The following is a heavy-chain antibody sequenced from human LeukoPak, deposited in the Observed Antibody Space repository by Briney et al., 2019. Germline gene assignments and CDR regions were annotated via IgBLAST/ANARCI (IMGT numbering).Heavy chain of an antibody. Sequence: GGSLRLSCAASGFTFSSYAMHWVRQAPGKGLEWVAVISYDGSNKYYADSVKGRFTISRDNSKNTLYLQMNSLRAEDTAVYYCAKDPYYYGSGSYPNWFDPWGQGTLVTVSS. D-gene: IGHD3-10*01. CDR1: GFTFSSYA. CDR2: ISYDGSNK. J-gene: IGHJ5*02. CDR3: AKDPYYYGSGSYPNWFDP. V-gene: IGHV3-30-3*01.